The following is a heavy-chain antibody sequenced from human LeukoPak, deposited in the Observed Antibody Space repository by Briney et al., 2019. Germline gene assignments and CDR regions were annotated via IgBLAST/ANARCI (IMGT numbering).Heavy chain of an antibody. Sequence: SETLSLTCTVSGGSISSSSYYWGWIRQPPGKGLEWIGSIYYSGSTNCNPSVKSRVAMSVDTSKKQFSLKLSSLTAADTAVYYCARGGTAVIAPYAFDIWGQGTMVTVSS. D-gene: IGHD4-23*01. CDR1: GGSISSSSYY. CDR2: IYYSGST. J-gene: IGHJ3*02. CDR3: ARGGTAVIAPYAFDI. V-gene: IGHV4-39*07.